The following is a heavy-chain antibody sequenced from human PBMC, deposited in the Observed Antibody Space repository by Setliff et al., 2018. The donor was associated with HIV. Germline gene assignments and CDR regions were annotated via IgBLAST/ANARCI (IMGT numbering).Heavy chain of an antibody. CDR2: ITPNSGGT. Sequence: ASVKVSCKASGYTFTGYYMHWVRQAPGQGLEWMGWITPNSGGTNYAQKFQGRVTMTRDTSISTAYMELSRLRSDDTAVYYCARDRSTWNYGKNYMDVWGKGTTVTVSS. D-gene: IGHD1-7*01. CDR1: GYTFTGYY. J-gene: IGHJ6*03. V-gene: IGHV1-2*02. CDR3: ARDRSTWNYGKNYMDV.